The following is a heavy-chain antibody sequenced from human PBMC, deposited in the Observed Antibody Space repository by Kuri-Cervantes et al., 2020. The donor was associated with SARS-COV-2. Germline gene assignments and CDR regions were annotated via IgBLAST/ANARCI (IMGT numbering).Heavy chain of an antibody. V-gene: IGHV3-11*04. J-gene: IGHJ6*02. Sequence: GESLKISCAASGFTVSDYYMSWIRQAPGKGLEWVSYISSSGSTIYYADSVKGRFTISRDNAKNSLYLQMNSLRAEDTAVYYCASEIAVAGGGYYYYYGMDVWGQGTLVTVSS. CDR3: ASEIAVAGGGYYYYYGMDV. CDR2: ISSSGSTI. D-gene: IGHD6-19*01. CDR1: GFTVSDYY.